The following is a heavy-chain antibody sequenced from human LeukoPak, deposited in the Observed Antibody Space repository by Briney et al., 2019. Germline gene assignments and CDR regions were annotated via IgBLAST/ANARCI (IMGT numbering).Heavy chain of an antibody. D-gene: IGHD3-10*01. J-gene: IGHJ6*02. CDR1: GFTFGAYG. V-gene: IGHV3-33*01. CDR3: ARDPGFGESDYYYGMDV. CDR2: IWYDGSSK. Sequence: GGSLRLSCAASGFTFGAYGMHWVRQAPGKGLKWVAVIWYDGSSKYYANSVKGRFTISRDDSKNTLYLQMNSLRAEDTAVYYCARDPGFGESDYYYGMDVWGQGTTVTVSS.